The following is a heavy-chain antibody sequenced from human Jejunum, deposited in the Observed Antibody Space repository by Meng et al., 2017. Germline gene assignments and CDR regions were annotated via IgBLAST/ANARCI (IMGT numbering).Heavy chain of an antibody. J-gene: IGHJ4*02. Sequence: HVHCQRWGAGLLQPSEPLSLTCAFYGGSTHAKTWSWSRQAPGKGLEWIGEINHSGSTTYGPSLKSRVTISADSSKNQFSLSLRPVTAADTAVYYCAREGGYSYGPMQWGQGTLVTVSS. CDR3: AREGGYSYGPMQ. V-gene: IGHV4-34*01. D-gene: IGHD5-18*01. CDR2: INHSGST. CDR1: GGSTHAKT.